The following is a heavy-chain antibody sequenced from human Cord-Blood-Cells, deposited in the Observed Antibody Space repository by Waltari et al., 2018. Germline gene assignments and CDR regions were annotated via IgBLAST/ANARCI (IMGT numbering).Heavy chain of an antibody. V-gene: IGHV1-8*03. J-gene: IGHJ3*02. CDR2: MNPNSGNT. CDR3: ARGFYYYDSSGDAFDI. D-gene: IGHD3-22*01. CDR1: GYTFTSYD. Sequence: QVQLVQSGAEVKKPGASVKVSCKASGYTFTSYDLNWVRQATGQGLEWMGWMNPNSGNTGYAQKFQGRVTITRNTSISTAYMELSSLRSEDTAVYYCARGFYYYDSSGDAFDIWGQGTMVTVSS.